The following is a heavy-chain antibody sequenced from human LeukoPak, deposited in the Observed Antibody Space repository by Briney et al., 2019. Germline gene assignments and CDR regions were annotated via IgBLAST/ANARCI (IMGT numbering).Heavy chain of an antibody. V-gene: IGHV3-48*01. Sequence: PGGSLRLSCAAAAFTISASGMSWVRQTSGKGLEWISYISSSGTIIYYADSVKGRFTISRDSAKNSLFLQMNSLRAEDTAVYYCARDSRSHCSSTACYGPYFANWGQGTLVTVSS. CDR1: AFTISASG. D-gene: IGHD2-2*01. J-gene: IGHJ4*02. CDR2: ISSSGTII. CDR3: ARDSRSHCSSTACYGPYFAN.